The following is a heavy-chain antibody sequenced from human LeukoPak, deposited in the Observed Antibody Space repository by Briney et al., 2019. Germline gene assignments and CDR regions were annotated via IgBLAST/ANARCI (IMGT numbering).Heavy chain of an antibody. D-gene: IGHD2-2*01. Sequence: SETLSLTCTVSGGSISSSSYYWGWIRQPPGKGLEWIGSIYYSGSTYYNPSLKSRVTISVDTSKNQFSLKLSSVTAADTAVYYCARAYPYQLLSSWFDPWGQGTLVTVSS. CDR2: IYYSGST. CDR1: GGSISSSSYY. J-gene: IGHJ5*02. V-gene: IGHV4-39*07. CDR3: ARAYPYQLLSSWFDP.